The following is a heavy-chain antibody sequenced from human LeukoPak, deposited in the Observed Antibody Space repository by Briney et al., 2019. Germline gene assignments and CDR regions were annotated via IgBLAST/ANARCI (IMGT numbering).Heavy chain of an antibody. CDR3: ARRGRIFGVVIIGYFDY. Sequence: GGSLRLSCAASGFTFSSYWMSWVRQAPGKGLEWVAHIEQEGSEKNFVDSVKGRFTISRDNAKNSLYLQMNSLRAEDTAVYYCARRGRIFGVVIIGYFDYWGQGTLVTVSS. J-gene: IGHJ4*02. CDR1: GFTFSSYW. D-gene: IGHD3-3*01. CDR2: IEQEGSEK. V-gene: IGHV3-7*05.